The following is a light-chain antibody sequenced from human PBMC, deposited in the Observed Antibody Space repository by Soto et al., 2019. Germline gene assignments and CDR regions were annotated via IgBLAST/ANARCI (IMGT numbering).Light chain of an antibody. CDR2: KAS. CDR3: QLYNSYLWR. V-gene: IGKV1-5*03. CDR1: QSIGSW. J-gene: IGKJ1*01. Sequence: DIQMTQSPSTLSASVGDRVTITCRASQSIGSWLAWYQQKPGKAPKVLIFKASNLESGVPSRFSGSGSGTEFTLTISSLQPDDFATYYCQLYNSYLWRFGQGTKVELK.